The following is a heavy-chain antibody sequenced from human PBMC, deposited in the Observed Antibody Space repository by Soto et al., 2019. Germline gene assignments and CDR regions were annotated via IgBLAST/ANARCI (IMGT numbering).Heavy chain of an antibody. D-gene: IGHD3-9*01. J-gene: IGHJ4*02. CDR3: ARGSPYYDILTGYSARYYFDY. Sequence: SETLSLTCAVSGDSISSSNWWSWVRQSPRKGLEWLGEIYHNGSTNYNPSLKSRVAISVDKSKNQFSLKLSSVTAADTAVYYCARGSPYYDILTGYSARYYFDYWGQGTLVTVSS. CDR2: IYHNGST. CDR1: GDSISSSNW. V-gene: IGHV4-4*02.